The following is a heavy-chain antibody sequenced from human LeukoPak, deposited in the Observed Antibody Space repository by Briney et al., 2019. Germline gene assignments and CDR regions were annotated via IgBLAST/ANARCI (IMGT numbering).Heavy chain of an antibody. CDR1: GGSISSSSYY. CDR3: ARGVGGYGGNDDDY. J-gene: IGHJ4*02. Sequence: SETLSLTCTVSGGSISSSSYYWGWIRQPPGKGLEWIGSIYYSGSTNYNPSLKSRVTISVDTSKNQFSLKLSSVTAADTAVYYCARGVGGYGGNDDDYWGQGTLVTVSS. D-gene: IGHD4-23*01. V-gene: IGHV4-39*07. CDR2: IYYSGST.